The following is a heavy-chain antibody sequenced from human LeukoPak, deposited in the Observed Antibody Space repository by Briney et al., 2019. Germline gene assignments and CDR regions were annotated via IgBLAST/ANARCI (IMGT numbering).Heavy chain of an antibody. CDR3: ARVPYYFDY. J-gene: IGHJ4*02. V-gene: IGHV4-38-2*02. D-gene: IGHD2-2*01. Sequence: SETLSLTCTVSGYSISSGYYWGWIRQPPGKGLEWIGSIYYSGSTYYNPSLKSRVTISVDTSKNQFSLKLSSVTAADTAVYYCARVPYYFDYWGQGTLVTVSS. CDR1: GYSISSGYY. CDR2: IYYSGST.